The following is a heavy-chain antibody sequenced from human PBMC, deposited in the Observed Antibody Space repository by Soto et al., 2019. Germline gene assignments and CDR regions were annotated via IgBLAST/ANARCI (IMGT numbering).Heavy chain of an antibody. D-gene: IGHD2-2*01. CDR1: GGSISSSNW. V-gene: IGHV4-4*02. CDR2: IYHSGST. Sequence: QVQLQESGPGLVKPSGTLSLTCAVSGGSISSSNWWSWVRQPPGKGLEWIGEIYHSGSTNYNPSLKSRVTISVDKPKNQFSLKLSSVTAADTAVYYCARGPRYCSSTSCSANYGMDVWGQGTTVTVSS. CDR3: ARGPRYCSSTSCSANYGMDV. J-gene: IGHJ6*02.